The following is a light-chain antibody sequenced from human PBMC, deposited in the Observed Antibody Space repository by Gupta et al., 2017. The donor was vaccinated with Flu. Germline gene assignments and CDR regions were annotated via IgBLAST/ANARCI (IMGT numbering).Light chain of an antibody. V-gene: IGLV1-44*01. CDR3: AAWDDSLNMCV. Sequence: QPVLPQPPSASGTPGQCVTISRSGSNSNIGNNPVNWYQHLPGTAPPLLVYSNNQRPSGVPDRFSGSKSGTSASLAISGLQSEDEADDYCAAWDDSLNMCVFGSGTKVTVL. J-gene: IGLJ1*01. CDR2: SNN. CDR1: NSNIGNNP.